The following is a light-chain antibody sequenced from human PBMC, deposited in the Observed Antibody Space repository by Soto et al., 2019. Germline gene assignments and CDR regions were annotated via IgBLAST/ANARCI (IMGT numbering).Light chain of an antibody. V-gene: IGLV2-14*01. CDR3: SSYTTSSTRV. CDR1: SSDVGIYNY. J-gene: IGLJ1*01. Sequence: SVLAQPASVSGSAGQSIAISCTGSSSDVGIYNYVSWYQQHPGKVPKLIIYEVTSRPSGVSIRFSGSKSGNTASLTISGLQPEDEADYYCSSYTTSSTRVFGTGTKVTVL. CDR2: EVT.